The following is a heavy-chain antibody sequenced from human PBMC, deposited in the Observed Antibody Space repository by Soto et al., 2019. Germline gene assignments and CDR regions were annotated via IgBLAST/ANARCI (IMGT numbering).Heavy chain of an antibody. CDR2: ISNNI. V-gene: IGHV3-21*01. CDR1: GFTFSSYS. J-gene: IGHJ5*02. Sequence: EVQLVESGGGLVKAGGSLRLSCAASGFTFSSYSMNWVRQAPGKGLEWVASISNNIYYADSVKGRFTISRDNAKNSLYLQMNSLRAEDTAVYYCARGGQGFDPWGQGTLVTVSS. D-gene: IGHD5-12*01. CDR3: ARGGQGFDP.